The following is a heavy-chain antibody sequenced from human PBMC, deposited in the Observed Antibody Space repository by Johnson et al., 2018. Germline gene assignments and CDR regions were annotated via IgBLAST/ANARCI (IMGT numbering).Heavy chain of an antibody. J-gene: IGHJ6*02. D-gene: IGHD4-11*01. V-gene: IGHV3-74*01. CDR1: GFTFSSYW. CDR2: INSDGSST. Sequence: VQLQESGGGLVQPGGSLRLSCAASGFTFSSYWMHWVRQAPGKGLVWVSRINSDGSSTSYADSVKGRFTISRDNAKNKLYLQMNSLRAEETAVYYCARVSGAVTTLGYYYGMDGWGQGTTVTVSS. CDR3: ARVSGAVTTLGYYYGMDG.